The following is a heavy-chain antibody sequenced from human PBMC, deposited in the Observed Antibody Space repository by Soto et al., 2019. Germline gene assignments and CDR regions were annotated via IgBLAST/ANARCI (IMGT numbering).Heavy chain of an antibody. V-gene: IGHV3-74*01. CDR1: GFTFSTNL. CDR3: AKDGEGVANFDY. D-gene: IGHD3-10*01. CDR2: INSDGTTA. J-gene: IGHJ4*02. Sequence: PGGSLRLSCAASGFTFSTNLMHWVRQGPGKGLVWVSRINSDGTTAAYADSVQGRFTISRDNAKNTLYLHVTSLRGEDTAVYYCAKDGEGVANFDYWGQGTLVTVSS.